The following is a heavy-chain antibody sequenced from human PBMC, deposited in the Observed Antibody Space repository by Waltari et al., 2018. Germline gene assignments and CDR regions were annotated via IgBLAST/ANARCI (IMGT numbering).Heavy chain of an antibody. CDR3: ARLSHHIVTGYGWFDP. Sequence: QLQLQESGPGLVKPSETLSLTCTVSGGSISSESYYWGWIRQPPGKGLEWIGIISYSGSTYYNPSLKSRVTISVDTSKNQFSLKLSSVTAADTAVYYCARLSHHIVTGYGWFDPWGLGTLVTVSS. V-gene: IGHV4-39*01. CDR2: ISYSGST. CDR1: GGSISSESYY. J-gene: IGHJ5*02. D-gene: IGHD3-9*01.